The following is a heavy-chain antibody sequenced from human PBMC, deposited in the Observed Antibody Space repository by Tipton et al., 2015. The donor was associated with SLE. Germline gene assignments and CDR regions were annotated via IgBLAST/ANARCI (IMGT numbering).Heavy chain of an antibody. CDR3: ARDFSFLSSSALY. D-gene: IGHD6-6*01. CDR2: ISAYNSNT. Sequence: QLVQSGAGVKKPGASVKVSCKASGYTFRDYFIHWVRQAPGQGLEWMGWISAYNSNTNYAQKLQGRVTMTTDTSTSTAYMELRSLRSDDTAVYYCARDFSFLSSSALYWGQGTLVTVSS. V-gene: IGHV1-18*04. J-gene: IGHJ4*02. CDR1: GYTFRDYF.